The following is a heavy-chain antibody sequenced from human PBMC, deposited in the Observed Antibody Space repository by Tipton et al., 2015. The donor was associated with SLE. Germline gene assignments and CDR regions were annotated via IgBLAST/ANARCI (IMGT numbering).Heavy chain of an antibody. CDR2: VYYSGNT. Sequence: GLVKPSETLSLTCTVSGGSISSHYWSWIRQPPGKGLEWIGFVYYSGNTNYNPYLKSRVTMSVATSKNQFSLKLTSVTAADTAVYYCARAPRGVGTQYYFDYWGQGTLVTVSS. J-gene: IGHJ4*02. CDR1: GGSISSHY. V-gene: IGHV4-59*11. CDR3: ARAPRGVGTQYYFDY. D-gene: IGHD4-23*01.